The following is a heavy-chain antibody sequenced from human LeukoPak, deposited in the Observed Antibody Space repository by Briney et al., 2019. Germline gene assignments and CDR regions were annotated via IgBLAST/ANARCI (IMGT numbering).Heavy chain of an antibody. J-gene: IGHJ3*02. Sequence: PGGSLRLSCAASGFTFSSYAMSWARQAPGKGLEWVSAISSSGGSTYYADSVKGRFTISRDNSKNTLYLQMNSLRAEDTAVYYCAKVRVAGHDAFDIWGQGTMVTVSS. V-gene: IGHV3-23*01. CDR1: GFTFSSYA. CDR3: AKVRVAGHDAFDI. CDR2: ISSSGGST. D-gene: IGHD6-19*01.